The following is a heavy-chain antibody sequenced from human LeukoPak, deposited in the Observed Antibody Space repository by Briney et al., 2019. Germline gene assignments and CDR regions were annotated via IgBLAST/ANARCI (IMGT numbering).Heavy chain of an antibody. CDR2: ISGSGGST. Sequence: GGSLRLSCAASGFTFSSYAMSWVRQAPGKGLEWVSAISGSGGSTYYADSVKGRFTISRDNSKNTLYLQMNSLRAEDTAVYYCAKDLRGWNYFPDYYYYIDVWGKGTTVTVSS. V-gene: IGHV3-23*01. J-gene: IGHJ6*03. D-gene: IGHD1-7*01. CDR1: GFTFSSYA. CDR3: AKDLRGWNYFPDYYYYIDV.